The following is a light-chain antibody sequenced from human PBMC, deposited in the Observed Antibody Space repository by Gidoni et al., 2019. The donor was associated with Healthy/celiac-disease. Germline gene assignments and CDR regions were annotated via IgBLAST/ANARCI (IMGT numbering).Light chain of an antibody. CDR1: QIISSY. CDR3: QQSYSTPPT. CDR2: AAS. Sequence: DIQITQSLSSLSASVADRVTITCRASQIISSYLNWYQQKPGKAPKLLIYAASSLQSGVPSRFSGSGSGTDFTLTISSLQPEDFATYYCQQSYSTPPTFGQGTKVEIK. V-gene: IGKV1-39*01. J-gene: IGKJ1*01.